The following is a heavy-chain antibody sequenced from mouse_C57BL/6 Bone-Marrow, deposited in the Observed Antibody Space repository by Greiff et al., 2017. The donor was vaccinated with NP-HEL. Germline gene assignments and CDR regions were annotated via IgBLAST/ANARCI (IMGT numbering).Heavy chain of an antibody. CDR1: GYTFTEYT. V-gene: IGHV1-62-2*01. CDR3: ARHGGGRLYYGNDYAMDY. J-gene: IGHJ4*01. Sequence: QVQLQQSGAELVKPGASVKLSCKASGYTFTEYTIHWVKQRSGQGLEWIGWFYPGSGSIKYNEKFKDKATLTADKSSSTVYMELSRVTSEDSAVYFCARHGGGRLYYGNDYAMDYWGQGTSVTVSS. D-gene: IGHD2-1*01. CDR2: FYPGSGSI.